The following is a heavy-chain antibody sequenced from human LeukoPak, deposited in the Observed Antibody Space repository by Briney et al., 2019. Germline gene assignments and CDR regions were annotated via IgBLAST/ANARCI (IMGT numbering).Heavy chain of an antibody. CDR1: GYTFTSYG. Sequence: ASVKVSCKASGYTFTSYGISWVRQAPGQGLEWMGWINPNSGGTNYAQKFQGRVTMTRDTSISTAYMELSRLRSDDTVVYYCARDPRRFLPPLYYYYYMDVWGKGTTVTVSS. D-gene: IGHD3-3*01. V-gene: IGHV1-2*02. CDR3: ARDPRRFLPPLYYYYYMDV. J-gene: IGHJ6*03. CDR2: INPNSGGT.